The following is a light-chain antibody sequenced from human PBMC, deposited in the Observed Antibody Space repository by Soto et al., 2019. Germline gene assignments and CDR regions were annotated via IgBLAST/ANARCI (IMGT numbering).Light chain of an antibody. CDR1: QGVNSY. CDR3: QQLNSSPLT. CDR2: AAS. Sequence: DIQLTQSPSFLSASVGDRVTITCRASQGVNSYLAWFQQQPGKAPKLLIYAASTLQGGVPSSFSGSVSGTEFPLTISTLQPKYFAIYFFQQLNSSPLTSGGGTKVDIK. J-gene: IGKJ4*01. V-gene: IGKV1-9*01.